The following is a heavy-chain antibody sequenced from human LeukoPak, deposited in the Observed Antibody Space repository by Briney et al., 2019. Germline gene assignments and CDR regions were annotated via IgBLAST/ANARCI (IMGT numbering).Heavy chain of an antibody. D-gene: IGHD3-10*01. V-gene: IGHV3-21*01. CDR2: ISSSSSYI. Sequence: GGSLRLSCAASGFTFSSYSMNWVRQAPGKGLEWVSSISSSSSYIYYADSVKGRFTISRDNAKNSLYLQMNSLRAEDTAVYYCARVARHYYGSGRQKPYYFDYWGRGTLVTVSS. CDR1: GFTFSSYS. J-gene: IGHJ4*02. CDR3: ARVARHYYGSGRQKPYYFDY.